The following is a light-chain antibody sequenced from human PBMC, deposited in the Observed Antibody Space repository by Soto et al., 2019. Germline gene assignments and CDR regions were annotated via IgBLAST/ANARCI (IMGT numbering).Light chain of an antibody. V-gene: IGKV3-20*01. CDR3: EQHVNSVYI. CDR1: QTIIGNY. J-gene: IGKJ2*01. CDR2: GAS. Sequence: ESVLTQSPGTLSLSPGERATLSCRASQTIIGNYLAWYQQKPGQAPRLLIYGASNRATGAPDRFSGSYSGTDFSLTITRLEPEDFAVYYCEQHVNSVYIFGQGTRLEIK.